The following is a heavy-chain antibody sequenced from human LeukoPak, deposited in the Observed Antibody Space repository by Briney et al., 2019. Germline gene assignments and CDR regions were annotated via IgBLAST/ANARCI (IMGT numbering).Heavy chain of an antibody. CDR3: AKGDIDY. D-gene: IGHD2-15*01. V-gene: IGHV1-46*01. Sequence: ASVKVFCKASGYTFTSYYMHWVRQAPGQGLEWMGVINPRDGSTTYAQNFQGRVTMTRDTSTSTVYMELSSLRSEDTAVYYCAKGDIDYWGQGTLVTVSS. CDR1: GYTFTSYY. J-gene: IGHJ4*02. CDR2: INPRDGST.